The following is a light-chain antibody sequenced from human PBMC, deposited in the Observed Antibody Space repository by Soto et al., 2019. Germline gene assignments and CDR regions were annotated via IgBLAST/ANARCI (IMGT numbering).Light chain of an antibody. V-gene: IGLV2-11*01. Sequence: QSALTQPRSVSGSPGQSVTISCTETSSDVGGYNYVSWYQQHPGKAPKLMIYDVSKRPSGVPDRFSGSKSGNTASLTISGLQAEDEADYYCCSYAGSYTVNVFGTGTKVTIL. J-gene: IGLJ1*01. CDR1: SSDVGGYNY. CDR2: DVS. CDR3: CSYAGSYTVNV.